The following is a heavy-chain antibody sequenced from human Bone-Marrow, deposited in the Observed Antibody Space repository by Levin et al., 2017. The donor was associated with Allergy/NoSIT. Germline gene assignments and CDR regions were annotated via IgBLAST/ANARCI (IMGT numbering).Heavy chain of an antibody. CDR2: IHHSGST. CDR3: ARSEGYGGWYFDL. Sequence: PSETLSLTCTVSGGSVSSGSYYWSWIRQPPGTGLEWIGYIHHSGSTNYSPSLKSRVTISVDTSKNQFSLKLTSVTAADTAVYFCARSEGYGGWYFDLWGRGSLVTVSS. V-gene: IGHV4-61*01. CDR1: GGSVSSGSYY. D-gene: IGHD4-23*01. J-gene: IGHJ2*01.